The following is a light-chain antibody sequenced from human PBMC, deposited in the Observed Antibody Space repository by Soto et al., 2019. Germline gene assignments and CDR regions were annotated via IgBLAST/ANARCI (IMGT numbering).Light chain of an antibody. CDR3: NSYTSSSTLV. V-gene: IGLV2-14*01. Sequence: QSVLTQPASVSGSPGQPITISCTGTSSDVGGYKYVSWYQQHPGKAPKLMIYEVSNRPSGVSNRFSGSKSGNTASLTISGLQADDEADYYCNSYTSSSTLVFGTGTKVTVL. J-gene: IGLJ1*01. CDR2: EVS. CDR1: SSDVGGYKY.